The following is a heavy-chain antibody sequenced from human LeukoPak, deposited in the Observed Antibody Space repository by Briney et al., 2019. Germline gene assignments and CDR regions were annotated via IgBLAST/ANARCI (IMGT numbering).Heavy chain of an antibody. CDR2: IYYSGST. CDR3: ARDHALGIRGDYFDY. J-gene: IGHJ4*02. D-gene: IGHD7-27*01. CDR1: GGSISSYY. Sequence: ETLSLTCTVSGGSISSYYWSWIRQPPGKGLEWIGYIYYSGSTNYNPSLKSRVTISVDTSKNQFSLKLSSVTAADTAVYYCARDHALGIRGDYFDYWGQGTLVTVSS. V-gene: IGHV4-59*01.